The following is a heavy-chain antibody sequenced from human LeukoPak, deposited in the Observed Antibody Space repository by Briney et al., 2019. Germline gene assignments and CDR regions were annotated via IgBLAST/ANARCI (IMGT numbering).Heavy chain of an antibody. Sequence: ASVKVSCKASGYTFTSYDINWVRQATGQGLEWMGWMNPNSGNTGYAQKFQGRVTMTRNTSISTAYMELSSLRSEDTAVYYCAGFLVAATQVNWFDPWGQRTLVTVSS. D-gene: IGHD2-15*01. J-gene: IGHJ5*02. CDR1: GYTFTSYD. CDR2: MNPNSGNT. V-gene: IGHV1-8*01. CDR3: AGFLVAATQVNWFDP.